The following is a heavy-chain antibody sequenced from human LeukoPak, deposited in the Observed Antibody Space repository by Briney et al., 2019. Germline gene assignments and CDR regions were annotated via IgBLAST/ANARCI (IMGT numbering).Heavy chain of an antibody. D-gene: IGHD6-13*01. V-gene: IGHV3-74*01. Sequence: GGSLRLSCAASGFTFSSYWMHWVRQAPGKGLVWVSRINNEESSTTYADSVKGRFTISRDNAKNTLYLQMNSLRAEDTAVYYCARGYSSNYGVDYWGQGTLVTVSS. J-gene: IGHJ4*02. CDR1: GFTFSSYW. CDR3: ARGYSSNYGVDY. CDR2: INNEESST.